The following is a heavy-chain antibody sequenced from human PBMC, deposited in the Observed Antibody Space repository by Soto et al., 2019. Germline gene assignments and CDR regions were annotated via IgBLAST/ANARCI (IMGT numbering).Heavy chain of an antibody. Sequence: QVQLQELGPGLVKPSETLSLTCSVSADFSSNFYWSWIRQPPGKGLEWIGYIFHSGYTNYNAALKSRVTISVDTSKRQFSLNLTSVTAADTAVYYCARVDGSGTFSLFDFWGPGTLVTVSS. D-gene: IGHD3-10*01. V-gene: IGHV4-59*01. CDR2: IFHSGYT. CDR1: ADFSSNFY. CDR3: ARVDGSGTFSLFDF. J-gene: IGHJ4*02.